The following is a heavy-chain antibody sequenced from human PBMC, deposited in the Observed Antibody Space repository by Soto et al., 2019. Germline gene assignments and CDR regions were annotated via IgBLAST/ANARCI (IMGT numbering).Heavy chain of an antibody. CDR2: ISYDGSDK. CDR1: GFPFTSYG. CDR3: VGGQYYFDY. V-gene: IGHV3-30*03. D-gene: IGHD3-10*01. J-gene: IGHJ4*02. Sequence: QVQLVESGGGVVQPGRSLRLSCAGSGFPFTSYGMHWVRESPDKGLEWVAVISYDGSDKYYADSVKGRFTISRDNSKNMLYLQMNSLRPEDTALYYCVGGQYYFDYRGQGTLVIVSS.